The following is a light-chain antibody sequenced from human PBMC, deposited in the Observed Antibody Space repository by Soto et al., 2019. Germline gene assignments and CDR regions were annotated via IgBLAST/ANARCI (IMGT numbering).Light chain of an antibody. CDR1: QSISSC. J-gene: IGKJ1*01. V-gene: IGKV1-5*01. Sequence: DIQMTQSPRTLSASVGDRVTITCRASQSISSCLAWYQQRPGKAPNLLIYDVSSLESGIPSRFSGSGSRTEYTLTISSVQADDCAYYYCQQYTNYPWTFGQGTKVEIK. CDR3: QQYTNYPWT. CDR2: DVS.